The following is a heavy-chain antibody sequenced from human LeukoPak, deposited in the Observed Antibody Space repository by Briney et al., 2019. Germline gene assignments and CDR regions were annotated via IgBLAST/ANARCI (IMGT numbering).Heavy chain of an antibody. J-gene: IGHJ4*02. CDR3: ARAERAVTGTLDS. V-gene: IGHV4-59*01. CDR2: MYNRGST. CDR1: GDSISNYY. Sequence: SETLSLTCAVSGDSISNYYWSWIRQSPGKELEWIGYMYNRGSTIYNPSLKSRVTISTDTSKNQFSLRLTSVTAADTAVYYCARAERAVTGTLDSWGQGTLITVSS. D-gene: IGHD6-19*01.